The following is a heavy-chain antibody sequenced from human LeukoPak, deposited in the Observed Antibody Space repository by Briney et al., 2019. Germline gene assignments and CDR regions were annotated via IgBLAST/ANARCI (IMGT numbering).Heavy chain of an antibody. J-gene: IGHJ4*02. CDR3: ARVGGEGYCSSTSCSTATFDY. CDR1: GYTFTGYY. Sequence: ASVKVSCKASGYTFTGYYMHWVRQAPGQGLEWMGWINPNSGGTNYAQKFQDRVTMTRDTSISTAYMELSRLRSDDTAVYYCARVGGEGYCSSTSCSTATFDYWGQGTLVTVSS. D-gene: IGHD2-2*01. CDR2: INPNSGGT. V-gene: IGHV1-2*02.